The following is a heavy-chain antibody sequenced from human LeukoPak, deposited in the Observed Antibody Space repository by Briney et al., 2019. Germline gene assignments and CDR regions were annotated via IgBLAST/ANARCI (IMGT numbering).Heavy chain of an antibody. CDR2: INTDGSTT. D-gene: IGHD3-22*01. V-gene: IGHV3-74*01. CDR3: ARAYNSGLEY. J-gene: IGHJ4*02. CDR1: GFFTFNNYW. Sequence: PGGSLRLSCAASGFFTFNNYWMHWVRQAPGKGLVWVSRINTDGSTTNYADSVKGRFTISRDNAKNILYLQMNSLRVEDTAVYYCARAYNSGLEYWGQGTLVTVSS.